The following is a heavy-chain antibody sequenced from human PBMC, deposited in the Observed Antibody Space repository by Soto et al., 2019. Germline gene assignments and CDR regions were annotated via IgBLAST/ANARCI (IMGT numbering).Heavy chain of an antibody. CDR3: VRDGSKTLRDWFDP. J-gene: IGHJ5*02. CDR2: VYATGTT. D-gene: IGHD4-17*01. V-gene: IGHV4-4*07. CDR1: GCSISKFY. Sequence: PSETLSLPCRVSGCSISKFYWSWIRKTAGKGLEWMGRVYATGTTDYNPSLRSRVAMSVDISKKTFSLRLTSVTAADTGVYYCVRDGSKTLRDWFDPWGQGKLVTVSS.